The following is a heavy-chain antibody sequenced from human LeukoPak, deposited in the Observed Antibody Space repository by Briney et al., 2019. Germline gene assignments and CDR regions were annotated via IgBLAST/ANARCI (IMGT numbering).Heavy chain of an antibody. CDR3: ARDQDYCGGGSCYEYFDY. J-gene: IGHJ4*02. D-gene: IGHD2-15*01. CDR2: IYLTGST. V-gene: IGHV4-4*07. CDR1: GGSLAGKW. Sequence: PSETLSLTCTVSGGSLAGKWWSWIRQPAGKGLEWIGRIYLTGSTNYNPSLGSRVTMSIETSKNQFSLNLRSVTAADTAVYYCARDQDYCGGGSCYEYFDYWGQGALVTVSS.